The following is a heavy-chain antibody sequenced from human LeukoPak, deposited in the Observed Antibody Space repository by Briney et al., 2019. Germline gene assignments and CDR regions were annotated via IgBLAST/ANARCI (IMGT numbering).Heavy chain of an antibody. CDR2: ISGSGSTI. D-gene: IGHD3-22*01. J-gene: IGHJ4*02. Sequence: GGSLRLSCAASGFTFSDYYRSWIRQAPGKGLEWLSYISGSGSTIYYADSVKGRFTISRDNAKNSLYLQMNSLRAEDTALYYCARSPRGDSSGYYLSDYWGQGTLVTVSS. V-gene: IGHV3-11*01. CDR3: ARSPRGDSSGYYLSDY. CDR1: GFTFSDYY.